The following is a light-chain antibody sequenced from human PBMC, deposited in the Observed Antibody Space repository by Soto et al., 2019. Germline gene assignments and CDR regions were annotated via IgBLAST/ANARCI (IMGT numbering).Light chain of an antibody. CDR1: SRAGCAYNS. CDR3: SSRTSGAPYV. Sequence: HSALTHPASVSGSPGQSITVSSAGTSRAGCAYNSVSWYQQHPGKVPKLMIYDAPTRPSRHSTRFSGSKSGNTASLTISGPQSEVGADYYCSSRTSGAPYVFGSG. J-gene: IGLJ6*01. V-gene: IGLV2-14*03. CDR2: DAP.